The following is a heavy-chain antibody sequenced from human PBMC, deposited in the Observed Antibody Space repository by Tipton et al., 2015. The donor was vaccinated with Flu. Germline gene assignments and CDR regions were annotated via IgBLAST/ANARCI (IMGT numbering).Heavy chain of an antibody. CDR3: AADASPAGEDRLLKEYYCYNGLDV. Sequence: QLVQSGPEVKRPGTSLKVSCKASGFNVATSAMQWVRQARGQGLEWIGWIIFGSGHTNYSQKFHERATITRDMSTNTVYMELSSLTSEDTAAYYCAADASPAGEDRLLKEYYCYNGLDVWGQGTTVAVSS. D-gene: IGHD2-15*01. V-gene: IGHV1-58*02. CDR1: GFNVATSA. J-gene: IGHJ6*02. CDR2: IIFGSGHT.